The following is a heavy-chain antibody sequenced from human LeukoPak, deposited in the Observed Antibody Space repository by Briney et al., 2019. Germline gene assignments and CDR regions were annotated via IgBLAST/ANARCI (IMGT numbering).Heavy chain of an antibody. J-gene: IGHJ2*01. CDR2: IYYSGST. V-gene: IGHV4-59*08. Sequence: SETLSPTCTVSGGSISNYYWSWVRQPPGKGLEWIGYIYYSGSTTYNPSLKSRVTISVDTSKNQFSLKLSSVTAADTAVYYCARRTYFDLWGRGTLVTVSS. CDR1: GGSISNYY. CDR3: ARRTYFDL.